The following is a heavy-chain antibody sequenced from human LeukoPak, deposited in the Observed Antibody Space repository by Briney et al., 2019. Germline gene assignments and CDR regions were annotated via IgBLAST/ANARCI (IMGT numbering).Heavy chain of an antibody. CDR2: INPNSGGT. Sequence: ASVKVSCKASGYTFTGYYMHWMRQAPGQGLEWMGWINPNSGGTNYAQKFQGRVTMTRDTSISTAYMELSRLRSDDTAVYYCARVAGWGSSGYFDYWGQGTLVTVSS. V-gene: IGHV1-2*02. CDR1: GYTFTGYY. CDR3: ARVAGWGSSGYFDY. D-gene: IGHD6-25*01. J-gene: IGHJ4*02.